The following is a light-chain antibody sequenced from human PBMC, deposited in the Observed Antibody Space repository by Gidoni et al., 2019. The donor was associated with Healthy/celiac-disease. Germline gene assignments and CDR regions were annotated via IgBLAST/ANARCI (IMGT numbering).Light chain of an antibody. J-gene: IGKJ1*01. CDR2: SAS. V-gene: IGKV1-17*01. CDR1: QRIRND. CDR3: LQHCSHPWT. Sequence: DIQMTQSPSSLSAAVGDRVTITCRASQRIRNDSGWYQQKPGNAPKSLIYSASRLQSGVPSRASGSGSASAVTLTSSSLQAAAFATYYCLQHCSHPWTFGQGTKVEIK.